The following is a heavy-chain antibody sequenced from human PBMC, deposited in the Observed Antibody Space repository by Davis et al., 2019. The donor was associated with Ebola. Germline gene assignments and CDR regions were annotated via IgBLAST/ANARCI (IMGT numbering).Heavy chain of an antibody. Sequence: GESLKISCAASGFTFSSYAMSWVRQAPGKGLEWVSAISGSGGSTYYADSVKGRFTISRDNSKNTLYLQMNSLRAEDTAVYYCAKDLWGWVYWGQGTLVTVSS. CDR3: AKDLWGWVY. CDR2: ISGSGGST. D-gene: IGHD3-16*01. V-gene: IGHV3-23*01. J-gene: IGHJ4*02. CDR1: GFTFSSYA.